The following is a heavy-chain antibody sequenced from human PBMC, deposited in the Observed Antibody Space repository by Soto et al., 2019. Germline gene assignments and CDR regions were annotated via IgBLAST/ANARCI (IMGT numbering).Heavy chain of an antibody. V-gene: IGHV3-33*01. CDR2: IWQDGTTA. CDR3: ARDEVWGTPRFYFRD. Sequence: QVQLVESGGGVGQPGRSLRLSCEASGFTFSSYGMHWVRQAPGKGLEWVAAIWQDGTTAEYAGSVKGRFVISRDDSKKTVFLDLNSLGPEDTAGYYCARDEVWGTPRFYFRDWGRGTLVSVSS. J-gene: IGHJ4*02. CDR1: GFTFSSYG. D-gene: IGHD3-16*01.